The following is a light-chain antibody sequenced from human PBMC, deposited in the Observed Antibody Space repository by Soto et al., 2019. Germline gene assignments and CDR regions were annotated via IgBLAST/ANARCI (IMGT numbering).Light chain of an antibody. J-gene: IGKJ1*01. Sequence: DIQMTQSPSTLSGSVGDRVTITCRASQTISSWLAWYQQKPGKAPKLLIYKASTLNSGVPSRFSGSGSGTEFTLTISSLQPDDFATSYCQHYNSYSEAFGQGTKVDIK. CDR1: QTISSW. V-gene: IGKV1-5*03. CDR2: KAS. CDR3: QHYNSYSEA.